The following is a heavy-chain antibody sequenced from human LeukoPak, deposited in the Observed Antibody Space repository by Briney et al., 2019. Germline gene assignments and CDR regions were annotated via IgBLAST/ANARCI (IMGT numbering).Heavy chain of an antibody. CDR3: AKDSMVRGVIIPI. D-gene: IGHD3-10*01. CDR2: ISGSAVDT. CDR1: GFTFSSYA. J-gene: IGHJ4*02. Sequence: GGSLRLSCGASGFTFSSYAMSWVRQAPGKGLEWVSAISGSAVDTWYADSVKGRFTISRDNSKDTLYLQMNSLRAEDTAVYYCAKDSMVRGVIIPIWGQGTLVTVSS. V-gene: IGHV3-23*01.